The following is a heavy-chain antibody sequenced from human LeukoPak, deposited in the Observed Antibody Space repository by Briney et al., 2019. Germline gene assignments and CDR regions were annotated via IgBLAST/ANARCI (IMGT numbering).Heavy chain of an antibody. V-gene: IGHV1-69*04. D-gene: IGHD5-12*01. CDR2: IIPILGIA. CDR3: ARSGIVATITHWFDP. J-gene: IGHJ5*02. Sequence: SVKVSCKASGGTFSSYAISWVRQAPGQGLEWMGRIIPILGIANYAQKFQGRVTITADKSTITAYMELSSLRSEDTAVYYCARSGIVATITHWFDPWGQGTLVTVSS. CDR1: GGTFSSYA.